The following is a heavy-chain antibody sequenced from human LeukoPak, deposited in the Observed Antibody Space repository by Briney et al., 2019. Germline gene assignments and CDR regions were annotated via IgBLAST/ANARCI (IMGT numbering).Heavy chain of an antibody. V-gene: IGHV3-48*03. D-gene: IGHD3-9*01. CDR1: GFTFSTYE. Sequence: RAGGSLRLSCAASGFTFSTYEMNWVRQAPGKGLEWVSYIGSGGSPIYYADSVKGRFTISRDNAKNSLFLQMNTLRAEDTAIYYCATVSRVTGYYSLDYWGQGTLVTVSS. CDR3: ATVSRVTGYYSLDY. J-gene: IGHJ4*02. CDR2: IGSGGSPI.